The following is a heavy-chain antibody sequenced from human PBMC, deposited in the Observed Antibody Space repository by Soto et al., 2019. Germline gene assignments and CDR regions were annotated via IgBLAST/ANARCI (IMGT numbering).Heavy chain of an antibody. CDR2: LYDVDGS. CDR1: GLTISGKKY. CDR3: ATWHEREHAYDV. V-gene: IGHV3-53*01. J-gene: IGHJ3*01. Sequence: DVQLVESGGGLIQPGESLRLSCAAFGLTISGKKYVAWVRQAPGKGPEWVSGLYDVDGSFYVDSVRGRFTTSSDSSKTTVYLQMNDLRPDDTAVYYCATWHEREHAYDVWGQGTTVTVSS. D-gene: IGHD1-1*01.